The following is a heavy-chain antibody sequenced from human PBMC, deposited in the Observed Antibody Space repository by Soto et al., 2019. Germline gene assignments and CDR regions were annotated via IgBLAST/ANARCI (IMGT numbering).Heavy chain of an antibody. Sequence: QVQLVQSGDEVMQPGASVKVSCKASGYTFTNYGISWVRQAPGQGLEWMGWISAYNGNTNYAQKLQGRVTMTTDTATSTAYMELRSLRSDDTAVYYCARDRDIVVVPAAISNYYYGMDVWGQVTTVTVSS. CDR1: GYTFTNYG. CDR2: ISAYNGNT. D-gene: IGHD2-2*02. CDR3: ARDRDIVVVPAAISNYYYGMDV. J-gene: IGHJ6*02. V-gene: IGHV1-18*04.